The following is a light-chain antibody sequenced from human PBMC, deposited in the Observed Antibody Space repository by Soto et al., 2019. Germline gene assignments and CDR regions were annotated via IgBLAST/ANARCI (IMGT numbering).Light chain of an antibody. CDR3: QQYNNWPPWT. V-gene: IGKV3-15*01. J-gene: IGKJ1*01. Sequence: EIVLTQSPATLSLSPGERATLSCRASQTVRNNYLAWYQQKPGQAPRLLIYDTSTRATGIPARFSGSGSGTEFTLTISSLQSEDFAVYYCQQYNNWPPWTFSQGTKVDIK. CDR2: DTS. CDR1: QTVRNN.